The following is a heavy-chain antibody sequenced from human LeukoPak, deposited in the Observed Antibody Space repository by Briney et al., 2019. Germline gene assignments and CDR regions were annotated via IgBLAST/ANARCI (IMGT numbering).Heavy chain of an antibody. Sequence: GGSLRLSCAASGFTFSSYWMSWVRQAPGKGLEWVSALTPSGSSTYYADSVKGRFTFSRDNSKNTLYLQMNSLRVEDTAIYYCAKGGSSSWDYFDSWGQGTLVTVSP. CDR3: AKGGSSSWDYFDS. V-gene: IGHV3-23*01. CDR1: GFTFSSYW. J-gene: IGHJ4*02. CDR2: LTPSGSST. D-gene: IGHD6-13*01.